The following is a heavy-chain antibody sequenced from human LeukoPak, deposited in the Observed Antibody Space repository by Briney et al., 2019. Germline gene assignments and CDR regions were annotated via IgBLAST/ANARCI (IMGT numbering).Heavy chain of an antibody. Sequence: GGSLSLSCAASGFTFSSYGMHWVRQAPGKGLEWVAFIRYDGSNKYYADSVKGRFTISRDNSKNTLYLQMNSLRAEDTAVYYCAKGGGYEAQYYYYYLDVWGKGTTVTISS. CDR2: IRYDGSNK. D-gene: IGHD5-12*01. V-gene: IGHV3-30*02. CDR1: GFTFSSYG. J-gene: IGHJ6*03. CDR3: AKGGGYEAQYYYYYLDV.